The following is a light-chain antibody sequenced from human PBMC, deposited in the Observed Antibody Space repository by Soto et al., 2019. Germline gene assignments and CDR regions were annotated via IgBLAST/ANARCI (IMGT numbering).Light chain of an antibody. V-gene: IGKV3-15*01. Sequence: EVVMTQSPATLSVSPGERATLSCRASQSVSINLAWYQQKPGQAPRLLIFGASTRATGIPARFSGSGSGTEFTLTISSLQSEDFAVYYCHQYNNWPPWTFGHGTKVEIK. CDR2: GAS. CDR1: QSVSIN. J-gene: IGKJ1*01. CDR3: HQYNNWPPWT.